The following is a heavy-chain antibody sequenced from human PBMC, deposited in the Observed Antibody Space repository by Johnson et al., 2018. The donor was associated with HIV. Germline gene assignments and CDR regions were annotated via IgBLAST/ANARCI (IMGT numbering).Heavy chain of an antibody. CDR2: ISYDGSNK. CDR1: GFTFSSYG. J-gene: IGHJ3*02. V-gene: IGHV3-30*03. CDR3: ARIGLPYYYGSGSYSHDAFDI. Sequence: QVQLVESGGGVVQPGRSLRLSCAASGFTFSSYGMHWVRQAPGKGLEWVAVISYDGSNKYYADSVKGRFTISRDNSKNTLYLQMNSLRAEDTAVYYCARIGLPYYYGSGSYSHDAFDIWGQGTMVTVSS. D-gene: IGHD3-10*01.